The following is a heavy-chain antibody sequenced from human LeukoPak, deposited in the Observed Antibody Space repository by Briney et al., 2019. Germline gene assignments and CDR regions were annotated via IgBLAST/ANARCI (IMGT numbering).Heavy chain of an antibody. CDR1: GYTFTGYY. CDR2: INPNSGGT. V-gene: IGHV1-2*02. J-gene: IGHJ4*02. CDR3: ARSVMYDILTGYLDY. Sequence: ASVKVSCKASGYTFTGYYIHWVRQAPGQGLEWMGWINPNSGGTNYAQKFQGRVTMTRDTSISTAYMELSTLRSDDTAVYYCARSVMYDILTGYLDYWGQGTLVTVSS. D-gene: IGHD3-9*01.